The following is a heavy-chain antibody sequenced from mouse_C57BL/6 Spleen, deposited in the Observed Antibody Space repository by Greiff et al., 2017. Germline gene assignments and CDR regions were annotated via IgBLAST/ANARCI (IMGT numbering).Heavy chain of an antibody. D-gene: IGHD2-4*01. CDR3: ASRGRLRRGDFYAMDY. V-gene: IGHV1-18*01. J-gene: IGHJ4*01. CDR1: GYTFTDYN. CDR2: INPNNGGT. Sequence: SGPELVKPGASVKIPCKASGYTFTDYNMDWVKQSHGKSLEWMGDINPNNGGTIYNQKFKGKATLTVDKSSSTAYMELRRLTSEDTAVYYYASRGRLRRGDFYAMDYWGQGTSVTVSA.